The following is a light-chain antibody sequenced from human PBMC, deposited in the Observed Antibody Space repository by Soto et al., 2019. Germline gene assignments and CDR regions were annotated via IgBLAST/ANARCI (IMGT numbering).Light chain of an antibody. CDR2: RAS. J-gene: IGKJ1*01. CDR1: QSLGGN. V-gene: IGKV3-15*01. CDR3: HQHSNWPPRT. Sequence: EIVMTQSPATLAVWPGDTPTLCCMPSQSLGGNLAWYQQKPGQAPRLLIFRASSRAKGVPARFSASGSGTEFTLTISGLQSEDFAVYYCHQHSNWPPRTFGPGTTVDIK.